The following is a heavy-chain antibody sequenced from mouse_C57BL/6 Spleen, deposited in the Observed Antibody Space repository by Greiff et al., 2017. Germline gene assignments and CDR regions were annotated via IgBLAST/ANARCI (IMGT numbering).Heavy chain of an antibody. CDR1: GYTFTGYW. CDR3: ARSGYDYDVPFAY. J-gene: IGHJ3*01. D-gene: IGHD2-4*01. Sequence: QVQLQQSGAELMKPGASVKLSCKATGYTFTGYWIEWVKQRPGHGLAWIGEILPGSGCTNYNEQFKGKATFTADPSSNTAYMRLRSLTTEDSAIYYCARSGYDYDVPFAYWGQGTLVTVSA. V-gene: IGHV1-9*01. CDR2: ILPGSGCT.